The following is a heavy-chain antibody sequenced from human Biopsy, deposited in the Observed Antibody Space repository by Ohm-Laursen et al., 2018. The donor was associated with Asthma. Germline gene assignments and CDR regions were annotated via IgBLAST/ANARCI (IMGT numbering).Heavy chain of an antibody. Sequence: SLRLSCAASGFTFSIYDTHWVRQAPGKGLEWVAVIPYDGGNKFYGDSVKGRFTLSRDNSRNTLYLQMNSLRVEDTVIYYCARTHERWTSIQDDALDIWGQGTMVIVSS. D-gene: IGHD4-23*01. V-gene: IGHV3-30*03. CDR2: IPYDGGNK. CDR3: ARTHERWTSIQDDALDI. J-gene: IGHJ3*02. CDR1: GFTFSIYD.